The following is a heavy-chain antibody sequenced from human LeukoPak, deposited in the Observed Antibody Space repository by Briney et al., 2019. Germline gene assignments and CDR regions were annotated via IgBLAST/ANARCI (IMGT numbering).Heavy chain of an antibody. D-gene: IGHD6-19*01. V-gene: IGHV4-39*07. J-gene: IGHJ5*02. CDR2: IYYSGST. CDR3: ARELKQQWLANNWFDP. CDR1: GGSISSSSYY. Sequence: SETLSLTCTVSGGSISSSSYYWGWIRQPPGKGLEWIGSIYYSGSTYYNPSLQSRVTISVDTSKNQSSLKLSSVTAADTAVYYCARELKQQWLANNWFDPWGQGTLVTVSS.